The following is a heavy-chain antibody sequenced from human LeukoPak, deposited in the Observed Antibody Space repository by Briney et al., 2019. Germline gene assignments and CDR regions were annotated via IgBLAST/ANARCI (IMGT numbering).Heavy chain of an antibody. J-gene: IGHJ5*02. D-gene: IGHD6-13*01. CDR2: IYYSGST. V-gene: IGHV4-30-4*08. Sequence: KASETLSLTCTVSGGSISSGDYYWSWIRQPPGKGLEWIGYIYYSGSTYYNPSLKSRVTISVDTSKNQFSLKLSSVTAADTAVYYCAREGGSSWLNWFDPWGQGTLVTVSS. CDR3: AREGGSSWLNWFDP. CDR1: GGSISSGDYY.